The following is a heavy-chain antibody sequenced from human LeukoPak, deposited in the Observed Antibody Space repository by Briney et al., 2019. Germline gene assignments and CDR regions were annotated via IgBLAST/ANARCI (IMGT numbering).Heavy chain of an antibody. J-gene: IGHJ4*02. Sequence: SETLSLTCAVYGGSFSGYYWSWIRQPLGKGLEGIGEINHSGSTNYNPSLKSRVTISVDTSKNQFSLKLSSVTAADTAVYYCARGTVGATAFDYWGQGTLVTVSS. CDR2: INHSGST. CDR1: GGSFSGYY. V-gene: IGHV4-34*01. D-gene: IGHD1-26*01. CDR3: ARGTVGATAFDY.